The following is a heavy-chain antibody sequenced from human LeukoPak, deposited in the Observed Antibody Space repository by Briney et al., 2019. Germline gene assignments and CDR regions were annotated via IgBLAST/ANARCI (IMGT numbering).Heavy chain of an antibody. D-gene: IGHD6-6*01. J-gene: IGHJ6*03. Sequence: GGSLRLSCAASGFTVSSNYMSWVRQAPGKGLEWVAFIRYDGSNKYYADSVKGRFTISRDNSKNTLYLQMNSLRAEDTAVYYCAKVSYSSSSRRAYYYYYMDVWGKGTTVTVSS. CDR3: AKVSYSSSSRRAYYYYYMDV. V-gene: IGHV3-30*02. CDR2: IRYDGSNK. CDR1: GFTVSSNY.